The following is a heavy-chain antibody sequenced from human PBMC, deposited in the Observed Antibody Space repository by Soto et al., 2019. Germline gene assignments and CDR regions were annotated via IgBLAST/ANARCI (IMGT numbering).Heavy chain of an antibody. J-gene: IGHJ5*02. CDR3: ARTRGDDYGSGSYVNWFDP. V-gene: IGHV4-30-2*01. CDR2: IYHSGST. Sequence: SETLSLTCAVSGGSISSGGYSWSWIRQAPGKGLEWIGYIYHSGSTYYNPSLRSRVTISVDRSKNQFSLKLSSVTAADTAVYYCARTRGDDYGSGSYVNWFDPWGQGTLVTVSS. D-gene: IGHD3-10*01. CDR1: GGSISSGGYS.